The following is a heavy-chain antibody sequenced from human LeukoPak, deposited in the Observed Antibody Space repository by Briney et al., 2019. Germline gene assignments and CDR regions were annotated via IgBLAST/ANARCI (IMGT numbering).Heavy chain of an antibody. D-gene: IGHD1-26*01. CDR1: GGSISSGFY. Sequence: SQTLSLTCTVSGGSISSGFYWSWIRQPPGKGLEWIGYIYYSGSSYYNPSLKGRVIISVDTSKNQFSLNLKSVTAADTAVYYCARDGRAFDIWGQGTMVTVSS. V-gene: IGHV4-31*02. CDR3: ARDGRAFDI. J-gene: IGHJ3*02. CDR2: IYYSGSS.